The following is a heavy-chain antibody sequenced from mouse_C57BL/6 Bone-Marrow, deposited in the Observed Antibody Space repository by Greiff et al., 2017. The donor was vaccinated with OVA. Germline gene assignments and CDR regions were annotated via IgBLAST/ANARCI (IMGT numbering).Heavy chain of an antibody. CDR2: ISSGSSTI. J-gene: IGHJ1*03. V-gene: IGHV5-17*01. Sequence: EVMLVESGGGLVKPGGSLKLSCAASGFTFSDYGMHWVRQAPEKGLEWVAYISSGSSTIYYADTVKGRFTISRDNAKNTLFLQMTSLRSEDTAMYYCARPFITTVVCYWYFDVWGTGTTVTVSS. CDR3: ARPFITTVVCYWYFDV. D-gene: IGHD1-1*01. CDR1: GFTFSDYG.